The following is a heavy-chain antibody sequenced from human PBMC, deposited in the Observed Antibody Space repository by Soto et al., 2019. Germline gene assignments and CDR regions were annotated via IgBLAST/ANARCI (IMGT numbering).Heavy chain of an antibody. D-gene: IGHD6-19*01. V-gene: IGHV6-1*01. CDR1: GDSVSSNSAA. J-gene: IGHJ6*02. CDR3: AREKQWLRNYYYGMDV. Sequence: SPTLSLTCAISGDSVSSNSAAWNWIRQSPSRGLEWLGRTYYRSKWYNDYAVSVKSRITINPDTSKNQFSLQLNSVTPEDTAVYYCAREKQWLRNYYYGMDVWGQGTTVTVSS. CDR2: TYYRSKWYN.